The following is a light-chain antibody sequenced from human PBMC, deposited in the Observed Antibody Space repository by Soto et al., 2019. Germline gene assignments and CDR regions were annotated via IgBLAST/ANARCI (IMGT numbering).Light chain of an antibody. Sequence: SYELTQPPSVSVAPGQTAMITCGGNNIGNKSVHWYHQRPGQAPVLVVYDDDDRPSGIPERFSGSNSGNPATLTISRVEAGDEADYYCQVWDMSSDHVVFGGGTKLTVL. CDR3: QVWDMSSDHVV. J-gene: IGLJ2*01. CDR1: NIGNKS. V-gene: IGLV3-21*02. CDR2: DDD.